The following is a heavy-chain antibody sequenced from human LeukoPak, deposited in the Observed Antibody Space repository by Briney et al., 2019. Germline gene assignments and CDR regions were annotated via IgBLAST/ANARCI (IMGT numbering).Heavy chain of an antibody. CDR1: GYTFTGYY. J-gene: IGHJ4*02. D-gene: IGHD3-10*01. CDR2: INPNSGDT. V-gene: IGHV1-2*02. Sequence: ASVKVSCKASGYTFTGYYMHWVRQAPGQGLEWMGWINPNSGDTNYAQKLQGRVTMTRDTSISTAYMELSRLRSDDTAVYYCARLYYYGSGSYYDDYWGQGTLVTVSS. CDR3: ARLYYYGSGSYYDDY.